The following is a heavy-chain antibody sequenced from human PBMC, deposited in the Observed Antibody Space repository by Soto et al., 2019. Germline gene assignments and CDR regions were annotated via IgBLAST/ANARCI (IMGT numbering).Heavy chain of an antibody. D-gene: IGHD3-16*01. CDR3: ARDKTFGGTIGSAFDS. J-gene: IGHJ4*02. V-gene: IGHV3-33*01. CDR1: EFTFNNYG. Sequence: QVQVVESGGGVVQPGTSLRLSCAASEFTFNNYGMHWVRQAPGKGLEWVAVIWYDASHKYYADSVKGRFTISRDNSKNTLYLQMSSLRGEDTAVYYCARDKTFGGTIGSAFDSWGQGTLVTVSS. CDR2: IWYDASHK.